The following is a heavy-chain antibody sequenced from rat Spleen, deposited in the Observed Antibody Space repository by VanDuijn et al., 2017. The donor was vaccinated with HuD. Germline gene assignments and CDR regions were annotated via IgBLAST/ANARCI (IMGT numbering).Heavy chain of an antibody. J-gene: IGHJ2*01. CDR1: GFTFSDYY. Sequence: EVQLVESDGGLVQPGRSLKLSCAASGFTFSDYYMAWVRQAPTKGLEWVATISYDGSSTYYRDSVKGRFTISRDNAKSTLYLQMDSLRSEDTATYYCAVAGYGYWGQGVVVTVSS. CDR3: AVAGYGY. V-gene: IGHV5-29*01. D-gene: IGHD4-3*01. CDR2: ISYDGSST.